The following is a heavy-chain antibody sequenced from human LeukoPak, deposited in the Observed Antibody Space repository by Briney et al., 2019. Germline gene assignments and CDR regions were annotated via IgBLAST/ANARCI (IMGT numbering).Heavy chain of an antibody. CDR2: VSSSGSTI. CDR3: GVGGGHLNY. CDR1: GFTFSSYE. J-gene: IGHJ4*02. Sequence: PGGSLRLSCAASGFTFSSYEMNWVRQAPGKGLEWVSYVSSSGSTINYADSVKGRFTISRDNTKNTLYLQMDSLRAEDTAVYYCGVGGGHLNYWGQGTLVAVSS. D-gene: IGHD4-23*01. V-gene: IGHV3-48*03.